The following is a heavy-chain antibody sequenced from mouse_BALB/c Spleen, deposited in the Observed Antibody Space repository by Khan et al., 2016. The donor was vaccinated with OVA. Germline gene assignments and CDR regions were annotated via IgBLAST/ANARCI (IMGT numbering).Heavy chain of an antibody. Sequence: VQLKESGPGLVKPSQSLSLTCTVTGYSITSDYAWNWIRQFPGNKLEWMGYISYSGSISYNPSLKSRISITRVTSKNQFFLQLNSVTTEDTATYDCARNWYFDVWGAGTTVTVSS. V-gene: IGHV3-2*02. J-gene: IGHJ1*01. CDR1: GYSITSDYA. CDR2: ISYSGSI. CDR3: ARNWYFDV.